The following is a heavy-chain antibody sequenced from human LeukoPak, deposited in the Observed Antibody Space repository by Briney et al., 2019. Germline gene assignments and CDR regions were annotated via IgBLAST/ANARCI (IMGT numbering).Heavy chain of an antibody. J-gene: IGHJ1*01. Sequence: PSETLSLTCTVSGGSISSYYWSWIRQPAGKGLEWIGRIYTSGSTNYNPSLKSRVTMSVDTSKSQLSLKLTSVTAADTAVYYCAKPMLASSSWYGRYFQHWGQGTLVTVSS. CDR2: IYTSGST. D-gene: IGHD6-13*01. V-gene: IGHV4-4*07. CDR1: GGSISSYY. CDR3: AKPMLASSSWYGRYFQH.